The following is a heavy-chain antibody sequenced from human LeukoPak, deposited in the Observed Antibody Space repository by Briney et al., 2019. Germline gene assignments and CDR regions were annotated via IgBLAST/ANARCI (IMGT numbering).Heavy chain of an antibody. CDR2: IYYSGST. CDR3: ARERMAVGYFDY. J-gene: IGHJ4*02. CDR1: GGSISSGGYY. Sequence: SETLSGTCTVSGGSISSGGYYWSWIRQHPGKGLEWIGYIYYSGSTYYNPSLKSRVTISVDTSKNQFSLKLSSVTAADTAVYYCARERMAVGYFDYWGQGTLVTVSS. D-gene: IGHD6-19*01. V-gene: IGHV4-31*03.